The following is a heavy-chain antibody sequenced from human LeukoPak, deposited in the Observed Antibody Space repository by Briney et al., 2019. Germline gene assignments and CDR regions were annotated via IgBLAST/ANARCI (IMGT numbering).Heavy chain of an antibody. CDR2: IYYSGST. V-gene: IGHV4-59*01. J-gene: IGHJ6*03. CDR1: GGSISSYY. CDR3: ARDSGSYWYYYYYMDV. Sequence: KPSETLSLTCTVSGGSISSYYWSWIRQPPGKGLEWIGYIYYSGSTNYNPSLKSRVTISVDTSKNQFSLKLSSVTAADTAVYYCARDSGSYWYYYYYMDVWGKGTTVTISS. D-gene: IGHD1-26*01.